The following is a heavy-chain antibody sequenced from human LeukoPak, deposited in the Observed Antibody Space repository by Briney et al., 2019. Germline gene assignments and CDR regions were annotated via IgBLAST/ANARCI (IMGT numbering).Heavy chain of an antibody. CDR1: GFTFTTYW. CDR2: ISGRGGTI. J-gene: IGHJ4*02. Sequence: QPGGSLRLSCAASGFTFTTYWMGWVRQAPGKGLEWVSYISGRGGTIYYADSVKGRFTISRDNAKNSLYLQMNSLRAEDTAVYYCAGGDYGGNSADYWGQGTLVTVSS. V-gene: IGHV3-48*04. D-gene: IGHD4-23*01. CDR3: AGGDYGGNSADY.